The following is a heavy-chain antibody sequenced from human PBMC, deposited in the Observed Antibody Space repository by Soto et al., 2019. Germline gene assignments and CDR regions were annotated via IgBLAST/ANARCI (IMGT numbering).Heavy chain of an antibody. V-gene: IGHV4-61*01. CDR1: GGSISSGSYY. D-gene: IGHD2-15*01. J-gene: IGHJ3*02. CDR2: IYYSGST. Sequence: ETLSLTCTVSGGSISSGSYYWSWIRQLPGKGLEWIGYIYYSGSTNYNPSLKSRVTISVDTSKNQFSLKLSSVTAADTAVYYCARGSGPNDAFDIWGQGTMVTVSS. CDR3: ARGSGPNDAFDI.